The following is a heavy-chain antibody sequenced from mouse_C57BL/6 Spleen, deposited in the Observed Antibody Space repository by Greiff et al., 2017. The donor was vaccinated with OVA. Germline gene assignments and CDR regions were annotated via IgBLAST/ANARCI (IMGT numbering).Heavy chain of an antibody. J-gene: IGHJ2*01. CDR1: GYTFTDYY. D-gene: IGHD2-2*01. Sequence: VQLQQSGPELVKPGASVKISCKASGYTFTDYYMNWVKQSHGKSLEWIGDINPNNGGTSYNQKFKGKATLTVDKSSSTAYMELRSLTSEDSAVYYCARQRDLYYGYDGDYFDYWGQGTTLTVSS. CDR3: ARQRDLYYGYDGDYFDY. CDR2: INPNNGGT. V-gene: IGHV1-26*01.